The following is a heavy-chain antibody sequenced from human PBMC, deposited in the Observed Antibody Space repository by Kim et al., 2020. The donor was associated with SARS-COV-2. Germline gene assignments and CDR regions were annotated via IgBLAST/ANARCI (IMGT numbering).Heavy chain of an antibody. D-gene: IGHD4-17*01. J-gene: IGHJ6*02. Sequence: VKGRFTISRDNSKNTLYLQMNSLRAEDTAVYYCAKESGYGDYFYYGMDVWGQGTTVTVSS. V-gene: IGHV3-23*01. CDR3: AKESGYGDYFYYGMDV.